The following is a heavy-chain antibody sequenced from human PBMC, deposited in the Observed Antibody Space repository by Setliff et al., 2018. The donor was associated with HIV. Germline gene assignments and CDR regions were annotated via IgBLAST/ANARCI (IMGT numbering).Heavy chain of an antibody. CDR2: MSPKSGNT. J-gene: IGHJ1*01. CDR1: GYIFTSYD. D-gene: IGHD3-3*01. Sequence: AASVKVSCKASGYIFTSYDIHWVRKATGQGLEWMGRMSPKSGNTGNTQKFRGRITMNRDTSTNTAYMELSSLTSDDTAVYYCARGLNVLSGYTWVVWGQGTPVTVSS. V-gene: IGHV1-8*02. CDR3: ARGLNVLSGYTWVV.